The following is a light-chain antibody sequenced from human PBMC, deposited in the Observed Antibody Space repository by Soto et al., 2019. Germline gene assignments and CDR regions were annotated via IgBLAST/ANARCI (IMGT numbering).Light chain of an antibody. V-gene: IGKV1-5*03. CDR2: KAS. CDR3: QQYNSYSPWT. J-gene: IGKJ1*01. Sequence: DIQMTQSPSTLSASVGDRVTITCRASQSISSWLAWYQQKPGKAPKLLIYKASSLESGVPSRFSGSGYGTELTLTISSLQPDDFATYYCQQYNSYSPWTFGQGTKVEIK. CDR1: QSISSW.